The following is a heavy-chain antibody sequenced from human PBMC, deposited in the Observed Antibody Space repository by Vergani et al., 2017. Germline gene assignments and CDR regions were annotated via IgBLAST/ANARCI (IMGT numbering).Heavy chain of an antibody. Sequence: EVQLVESGGGLVKRGGSLRLSCAASGFTFSSYSMNWVRQAPGKGLEWVSSISSSSSYIHYSDSLKGRFTVSRDNTKNLLILQMKTLKVDDTATYYCGRKQSPASLMDKPIDIWGQGTLVTV. CDR3: GRKQSPASLMDKPIDI. D-gene: IGHD1/OR15-1a*01. V-gene: IGHV3-21*04. CDR1: GFTFSSYS. J-gene: IGHJ5*02. CDR2: ISSSSSYI.